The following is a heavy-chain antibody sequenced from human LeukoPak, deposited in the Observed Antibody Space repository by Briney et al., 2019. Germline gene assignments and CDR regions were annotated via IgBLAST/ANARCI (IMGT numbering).Heavy chain of an antibody. CDR3: ARDRRYSYGIDY. V-gene: IGHV1-69*13. CDR2: IIPIFGTA. J-gene: IGHJ4*02. D-gene: IGHD5-18*01. CDR1: GGTFSIYA. Sequence: ASVKVSCTASGGTFSIYAISWVRQAPGQGLEWMGGIIPIFGTANYAQKFQGRVTITADESTSTAYMELSSLRSEDTAVYYCARDRRYSYGIDYWGQGTLVTVSS.